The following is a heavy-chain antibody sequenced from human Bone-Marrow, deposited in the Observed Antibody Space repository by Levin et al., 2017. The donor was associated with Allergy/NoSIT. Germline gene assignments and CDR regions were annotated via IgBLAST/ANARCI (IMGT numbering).Heavy chain of an antibody. V-gene: IGHV3-30*03. J-gene: IGHJ2*01. Sequence: GGSLRLSCSASALPFSGMHWVRQVPGKGLEWVAALSSDGRLKYYADSVKGRFTISRDNSKNTLFLQMNSLRPEDTAVYYCARNPVPGNWYFDLWGRGTLVSVSS. CDR1: ALPFSG. CDR3: ARNPVPGNWYFDL. D-gene: IGHD6-19*01. CDR2: LSSDGRLK.